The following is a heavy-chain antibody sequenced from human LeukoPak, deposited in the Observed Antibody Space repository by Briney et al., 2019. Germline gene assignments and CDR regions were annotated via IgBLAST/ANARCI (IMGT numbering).Heavy chain of an antibody. CDR1: GYTFTSYG. D-gene: IGHD3-3*01. CDR2: ISAYNGNT. CDR3: ATDYDFWSGPPKYYYYGMDV. Sequence: ASVKVSRKASGYTFTSYGIRGVRPAPGQGREWMGWISAYNGNTNYAQKLRGRVTMTTDTSTSTAYTEMRSLRSDDTAVYYCATDYDFWSGPPKYYYYGMDVWGQGTTVTVSS. J-gene: IGHJ6*02. V-gene: IGHV1-18*01.